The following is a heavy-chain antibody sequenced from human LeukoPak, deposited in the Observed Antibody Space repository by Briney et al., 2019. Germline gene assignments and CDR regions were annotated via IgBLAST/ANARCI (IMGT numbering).Heavy chain of an antibody. J-gene: IGHJ5*02. V-gene: IGHV1-2*02. CDR2: INPNSGGT. D-gene: IGHD6-19*01. CDR1: GYTFTGYY. CDR3: ARDAVYSSGSNWFDP. Sequence: ASLKVSCKASGYTFTGYYMHWVRQAPGQGLEWMGWINPNSGGTNYAQKFQGRVTMTRDTSISTAYMELSRLRSDDTAVYYCARDAVYSSGSNWFDPWGQGTLATVSS.